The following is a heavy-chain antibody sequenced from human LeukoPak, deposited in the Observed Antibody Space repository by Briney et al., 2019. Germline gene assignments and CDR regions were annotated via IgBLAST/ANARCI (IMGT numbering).Heavy chain of an antibody. CDR2: IIPIFGTA. CDR1: GYTFTGYY. J-gene: IGHJ4*02. D-gene: IGHD6-19*01. CDR3: ARESLGQGQWLVQYY. V-gene: IGHV1-69*05. Sequence: GASVKVSCKASGYTFTGYYMHWVRQAPGQGLEWMGRIIPIFGTANYAQKFQGRVTITTDESTSTAYMELSSLRSEDTAVYYCARESLGQGQWLVQYYWGQGTLVTVSS.